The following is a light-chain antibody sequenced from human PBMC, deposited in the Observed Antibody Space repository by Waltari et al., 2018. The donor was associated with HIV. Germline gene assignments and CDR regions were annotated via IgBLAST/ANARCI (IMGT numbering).Light chain of an antibody. CDR2: LAS. CDR1: QSLLHVTGSNY. J-gene: IGKJ2*01. CDR3: MQGLQVPYT. V-gene: IGKV2-28*01. Sequence: EMVMTQSPLSLPVTPGESPCISCRPSQSLLHVTGSNYLDWYIQKPGQSPQLLIYLASNRASGVPERFSGSGSGTEFTLKISRVEAEDVGIYYCMQGLQVPYTFGQGTKLEIK.